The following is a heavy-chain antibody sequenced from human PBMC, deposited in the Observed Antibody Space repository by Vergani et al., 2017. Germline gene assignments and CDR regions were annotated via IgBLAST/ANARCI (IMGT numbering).Heavy chain of an antibody. D-gene: IGHD2-2*01. J-gene: IGHJ4*02. Sequence: EVQLVESGGGLVQPGGSLRLSCAASGFTFSSYWMSWVRQAPGKGLEWVDNIKQDGSEKYYVDSVKGRFTIARDNAKNSLYLQMNSLRAEDRSVYYCARDAYCSSTSCSGMFDYWGQGTLVTVSS. V-gene: IGHV3-7*01. CDR3: ARDAYCSSTSCSGMFDY. CDR1: GFTFSSYW. CDR2: IKQDGSEK.